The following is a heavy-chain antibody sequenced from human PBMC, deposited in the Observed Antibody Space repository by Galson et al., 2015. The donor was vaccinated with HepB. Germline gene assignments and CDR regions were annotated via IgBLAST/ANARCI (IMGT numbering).Heavy chain of an antibody. CDR3: AREDNWNYWVY. V-gene: IGHV3-30-3*01. J-gene: IGHJ4*02. CDR1: GFTFSNYG. CDR2: ISYDGTDK. D-gene: IGHD1-7*01. Sequence: SLRLSCAASGFTFSNYGLHWVRQAPGKGLEWVVIISYDGTDKKYADSVKGRFTISRGNSKNTLYLQLNSLRAEDTAVYYCAREDNWNYWVYWGQGTLVTVSS.